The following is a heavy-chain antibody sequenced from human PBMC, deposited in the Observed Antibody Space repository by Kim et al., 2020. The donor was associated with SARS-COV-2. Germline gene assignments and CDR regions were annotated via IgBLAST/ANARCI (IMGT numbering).Heavy chain of an antibody. Sequence: GGSLRLSCAASGFTFSSYSMNWVRQAPGKGLEWVSYISSSSSTIYYADSVKGRFTISRDNAKNSLYLQMNSLRDEDTAVYYCASITPVDTGSLWDYWGQGTLVTVSS. CDR1: GFTFSSYS. CDR2: ISSSSSTI. CDR3: ASITPVDTGSLWDY. D-gene: IGHD5-18*01. J-gene: IGHJ4*02. V-gene: IGHV3-48*02.